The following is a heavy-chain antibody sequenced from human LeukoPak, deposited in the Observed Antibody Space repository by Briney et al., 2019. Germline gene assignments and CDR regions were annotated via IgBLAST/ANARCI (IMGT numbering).Heavy chain of an antibody. CDR3: ASIAVAGTAEYFQH. D-gene: IGHD6-19*01. Sequence: SGGPLRLSCAASGFTFSSYGMNWIRQAPEKGLEWVSYISSSGSTIYYADSVKGRFTISRDNAKNSLYLQMNSLRAEDTAVYYCASIAVAGTAEYFQHWGQGTLVTVSS. CDR1: GFTFSSYG. V-gene: IGHV3-48*04. CDR2: ISSSGSTI. J-gene: IGHJ1*01.